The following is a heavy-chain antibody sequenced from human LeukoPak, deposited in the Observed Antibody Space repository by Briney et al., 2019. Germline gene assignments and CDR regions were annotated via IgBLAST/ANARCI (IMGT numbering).Heavy chain of an antibody. J-gene: IGHJ4*02. CDR1: GFTVSTYA. CDR2: ISGSGGRT. CDR3: AKDQGDYSSGWSIFDY. D-gene: IGHD6-19*01. V-gene: IGHV3-23*01. Sequence: GGFLRLSCAASGFTVSTYAMSWVRQAPGKGLEWVSGISGSGGRTYYADSVKGRFTISRDNSKNTLYLQMNRLRAEVTAVYYCAKDQGDYSSGWSIFDYWGQGSLVTVSS.